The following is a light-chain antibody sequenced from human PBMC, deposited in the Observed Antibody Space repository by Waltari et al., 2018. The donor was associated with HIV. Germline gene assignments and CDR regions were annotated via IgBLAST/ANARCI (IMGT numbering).Light chain of an antibody. CDR2: GNN. CDR3: QSYDSGLNTYV. CDR1: SSNIGAGFD. J-gene: IGLJ1*01. V-gene: IGLV1-40*01. Sequence: QSVLTQPPSLSGAPGQRVIISCTGSSSNIGAGFDGHGYQPLPGTAPKLLIYGNNNRPSGVSDRFSGSKSGTSASLANTGLQADDEADYYCQSYDSGLNTYVFGTGTRVTVL.